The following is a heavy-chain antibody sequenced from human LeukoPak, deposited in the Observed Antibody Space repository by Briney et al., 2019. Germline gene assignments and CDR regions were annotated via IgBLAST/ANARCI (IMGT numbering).Heavy chain of an antibody. D-gene: IGHD3-22*01. CDR1: GFTFTIYA. J-gene: IGHJ1*01. CDR2: ISGSGGST. V-gene: IGHV3-23*01. CDR3: AKERYYYDSSGYEELVEYFQH. Sequence: GGSLRLSCAASGFTFTIYAMSWVRQAPGKGLEWVSAISGSGGSTYYADSVKGRFTISRDNSKNTLYLQMNSLRAEDTAVYYCAKERYYYDSSGYEELVEYFQHWGQGTLVTVSS.